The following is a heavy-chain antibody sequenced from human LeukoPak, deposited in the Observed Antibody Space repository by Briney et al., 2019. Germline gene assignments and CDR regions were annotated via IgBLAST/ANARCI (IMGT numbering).Heavy chain of an antibody. J-gene: IGHJ4*02. CDR3: ARERACCGADCYRYFDY. CDR1: GGSISSFY. Sequence: AKPSETLSLTCTVSGGSISSFYWSWIRQPPGKGLEWIGYVYYSGSTNYNPSLKSRVTISVDTSKKQFSLKLSSVTAADTAVYYCARERACCGADCYRYFDYWGQGTLVTVSS. D-gene: IGHD2-21*02. V-gene: IGHV4-59*01. CDR2: VYYSGST.